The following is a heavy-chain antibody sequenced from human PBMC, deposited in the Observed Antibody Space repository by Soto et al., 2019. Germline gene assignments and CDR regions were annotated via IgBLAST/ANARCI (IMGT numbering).Heavy chain of an antibody. CDR3: ARGIAAAGLWFDP. V-gene: IGHV4-59*01. D-gene: IGHD6-13*01. CDR1: GGSISSYY. J-gene: IGHJ5*02. CDR2: IYYSGST. Sequence: SETLSLTCTVSGGSISSYYWSWIRQPPGKGLEWIGYIYYSGSTNYNPSLKSRVTISVDTSKNQFSLKLSSVTAADTAVYYCARGIAAAGLWFDPWGQGTLVTVSS.